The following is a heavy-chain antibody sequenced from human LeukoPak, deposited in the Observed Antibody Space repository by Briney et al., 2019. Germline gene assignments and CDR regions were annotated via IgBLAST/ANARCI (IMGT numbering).Heavy chain of an antibody. Sequence: PSETLPLTCGVRGVSFSGNDWSWIRQSPGKGLEWIGDIYQGGYTTYNPSLKSAVTLWADTSVNQSSLRLTSVTAAGTGIYFSAQIRCSPGHHSCYPYSGRATLVSVSS. CDR2: IYQGGYT. D-gene: IGHD2-15*01. CDR1: GVSFSGND. J-gene: IGHJ4*02. V-gene: IGHV4-34*01. CDR3: AQIRCSPGHHSCYPY.